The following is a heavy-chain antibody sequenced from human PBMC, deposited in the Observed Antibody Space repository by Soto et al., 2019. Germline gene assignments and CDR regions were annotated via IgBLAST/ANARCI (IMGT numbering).Heavy chain of an antibody. J-gene: IGHJ6*04. V-gene: IGHV1-46*01. D-gene: IGHD2-15*01. CDR3: ARRQDCSGGSCPQNYGMDV. Sequence: ASVKVSCTASGYTFTSYYMHWVRHAPGQGLEWMGIINPSGGNTKYSQKFQGRVTMTTDTSTSTAYMELRSLRSDDTAVYYCARRQDCSGGSCPQNYGMDVWGKGTTVTVSS. CDR1: GYTFTSYY. CDR2: INPSGGNT.